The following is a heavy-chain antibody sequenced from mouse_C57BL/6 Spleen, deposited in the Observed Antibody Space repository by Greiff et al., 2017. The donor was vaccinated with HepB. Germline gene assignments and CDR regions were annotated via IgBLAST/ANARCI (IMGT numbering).Heavy chain of an antibody. Sequence: QVQLKESGPGLVQPSQSLSITCTVSGFSLTSYGVHWVRQSPGKGLEWLGVIWRGGSTDYNAALMSRLSITKDNSKSQVFFKMNSLQADDTAIYYCGKKGYGSSSYAMDYWGQGTSVTVSS. CDR3: GKKGYGSSSYAMDY. V-gene: IGHV2-5*01. CDR2: IWRGGST. J-gene: IGHJ4*01. CDR1: GFSLTSYG. D-gene: IGHD1-1*01.